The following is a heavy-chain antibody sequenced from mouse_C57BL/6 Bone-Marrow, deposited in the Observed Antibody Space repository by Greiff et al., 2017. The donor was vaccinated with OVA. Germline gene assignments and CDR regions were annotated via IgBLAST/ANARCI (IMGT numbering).Heavy chain of an antibody. Sequence: VQLQQSGAELVKPGASVKLSCKASGYTFTEYTIHWVKQRPGQGLEWIGWIYPGSGSIKYNEKFKDKATLNADKSSSTVYMELSRLTSEDSAVYFYARDKADYGIDAWFAYWGQGTLVTVSA. CDR2: IYPGSGSI. CDR3: ARDKADYGIDAWFAY. J-gene: IGHJ3*01. V-gene: IGHV1-62-2*01. D-gene: IGHD2-1*01. CDR1: GYTFTEYT.